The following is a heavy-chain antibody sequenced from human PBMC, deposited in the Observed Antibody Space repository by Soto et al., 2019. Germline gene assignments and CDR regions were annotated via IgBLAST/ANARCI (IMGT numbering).Heavy chain of an antibody. Sequence: QVQLVQSGAEVKKPGSSVKVSCKASGGTFSRYSITWVRQAPGHGLEGIGRVIPIFGIESYAQKFQGRVTSTPDEPTSTAYMELSSQRADDTAVYYCAGMYRDRETGLIPAAIDGMDVWGKGTTVTVSS. CDR3: AGMYRDRETGLIPAAIDGMDV. D-gene: IGHD2-2*01. V-gene: IGHV1-69*02. CDR1: GGTFSRYS. J-gene: IGHJ6*04. CDR2: VIPIFGIE.